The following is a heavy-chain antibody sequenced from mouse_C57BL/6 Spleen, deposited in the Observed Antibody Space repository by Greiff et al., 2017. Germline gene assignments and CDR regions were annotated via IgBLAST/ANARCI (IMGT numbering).Heavy chain of an antibody. J-gene: IGHJ1*03. D-gene: IGHD2-3*01. V-gene: IGHV1-82*01. CDR2: IYPGDGDT. Sequence: VQLQQSGPELVKPGASVKISCKASGYAFSSSWMNWVKQRPGKGLEWIGRIYPGDGDTNYNGKFKGKATLTADKSSSTAYMQLSSRTSEDSAVYFCARERRLLWYFDVWGTGTTVTVSS. CDR1: GYAFSSSW. CDR3: ARERRLLWYFDV.